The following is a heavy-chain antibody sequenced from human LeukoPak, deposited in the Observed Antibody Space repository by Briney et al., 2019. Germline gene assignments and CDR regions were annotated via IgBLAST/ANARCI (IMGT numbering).Heavy chain of an antibody. Sequence: SETLSLTCNVSGGSISSYFWSWIRQPAGKGLEWIGRIYATGSTNYNPSLKSRVTISVDTSKNQFSLKLSSVTAADTAVYYCARVISRDGYNYALDYWGQGTLVTVSS. CDR3: ARVISRDGYNYALDY. D-gene: IGHD5-24*01. CDR2: IYATGST. V-gene: IGHV4-4*07. CDR1: GGSISSYF. J-gene: IGHJ4*02.